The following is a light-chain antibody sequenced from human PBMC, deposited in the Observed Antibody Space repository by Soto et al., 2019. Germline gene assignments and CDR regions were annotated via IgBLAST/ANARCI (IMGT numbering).Light chain of an antibody. V-gene: IGKV3-15*01. CDR1: QTINNN. Sequence: EMVITQSPATLSVSPGEGATLSCRASQTINNNVAWYQLKDGQVPRLVIYGASTRATDIPARFSGSASGTELTLTISSLQSEDGADYYGQQYNNWPQTFGQGTKVDIK. J-gene: IGKJ1*01. CDR3: QQYNNWPQT. CDR2: GAS.